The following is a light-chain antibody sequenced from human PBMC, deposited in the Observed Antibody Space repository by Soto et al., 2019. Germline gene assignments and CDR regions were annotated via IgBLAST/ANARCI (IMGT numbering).Light chain of an antibody. J-gene: IGKJ1*01. CDR3: QQYGSSPWT. CDR1: QSVSSSY. CDR2: GAS. V-gene: IGKV3-20*01. Sequence: EILMTQSPATLSVSPGERATLSCRASQSVSSSYLGWYQQTPGQAPRLLIYGASSRATGIPDRFSGSGSGTDFTLTISRLEPEDSAVYYCQQYGSSPWTFGQGTKVDIK.